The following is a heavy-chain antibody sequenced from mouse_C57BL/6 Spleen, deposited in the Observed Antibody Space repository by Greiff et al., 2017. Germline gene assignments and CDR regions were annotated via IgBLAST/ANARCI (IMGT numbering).Heavy chain of an antibody. D-gene: IGHD1-1*01. V-gene: IGHV1-85*01. Sequence: VKLVESGPELVKPGASVKLSCKASGYTFTSYDINWVKQRPGQGLEWIGWIYPRDGSTKYNEKFKGKATLTVDTSSSTAYMELHSLTSEDSAVYFCARPYYGSSLNYWGQGTTLTVSS. J-gene: IGHJ2*01. CDR2: IYPRDGST. CDR3: ARPYYGSSLNY. CDR1: GYTFTSYD.